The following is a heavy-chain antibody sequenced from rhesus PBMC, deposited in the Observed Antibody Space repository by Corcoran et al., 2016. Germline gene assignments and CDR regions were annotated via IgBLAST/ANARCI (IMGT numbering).Heavy chain of an antibody. Sequence: QLQLQESGPGLVKPSATMSLTCAVSGGSVSSSNWWSWSRQPPGKELEWIGRMSGSGESTSNNPSLTSRVTISTKTSKNQFSRKVTSVTAADTAVYYCARDKYSGSYHFDYWGQGVLVSVSS. CDR1: GGSVSSSNW. D-gene: IGHD6-25*01. CDR2: MSGSGEST. J-gene: IGHJ4*01. CDR3: ARDKYSGSYHFDY. V-gene: IGHV4-57*01.